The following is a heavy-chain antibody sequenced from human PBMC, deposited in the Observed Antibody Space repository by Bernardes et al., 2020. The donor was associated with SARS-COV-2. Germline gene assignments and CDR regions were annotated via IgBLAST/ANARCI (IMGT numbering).Heavy chain of an antibody. CDR3: ATETRRENYGMDV. V-gene: IGHV3-48*01. J-gene: IGHJ6*02. D-gene: IGHD2-2*01. Sequence: GSLRLSCVVSGLTFSSHSMNWVRQAPGKGLEWISYISSGSRARYYADSVEGRFTIFRDNARNLLFLQMNSLRAEDTAVYYCATETRRENYGMDVWGQGTTVTVSS. CDR1: GLTFSSHS. CDR2: ISSGSRAR.